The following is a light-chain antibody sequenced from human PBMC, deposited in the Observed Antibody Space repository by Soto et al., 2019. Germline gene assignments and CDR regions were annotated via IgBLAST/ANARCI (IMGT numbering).Light chain of an antibody. V-gene: IGKV3-15*01. CDR1: QSFSSK. Sequence: EVLMTQSPGTLSVSPGERATLSCTASQSFSSKLSWYQHKPGQAPRLLIYDASTRATGIPARFSGSGSGTDFTLTISSLQSEDLVFYYCQQYDTWPPRFGQGTKVDIK. CDR3: QQYDTWPPR. J-gene: IGKJ1*01. CDR2: DAS.